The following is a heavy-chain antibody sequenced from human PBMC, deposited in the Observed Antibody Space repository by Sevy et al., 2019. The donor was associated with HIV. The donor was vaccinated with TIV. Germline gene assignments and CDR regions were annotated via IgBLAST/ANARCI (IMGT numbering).Heavy chain of an antibody. D-gene: IGHD6-6*01. CDR3: ARVRGTDEYSSSPSSGAAFDI. Sequence: GGSLRLSCAASGFTVSSNYMSWVRQAPGKGLEWVSVIYSGGSTYYADSVKGRFTISRDNSKNTLYLQMNSLRAEDTAVYYCARVRGTDEYSSSPSSGAAFDIWGQGTMVTVSS. J-gene: IGHJ3*02. V-gene: IGHV3-53*01. CDR2: IYSGGST. CDR1: GFTVSSNY.